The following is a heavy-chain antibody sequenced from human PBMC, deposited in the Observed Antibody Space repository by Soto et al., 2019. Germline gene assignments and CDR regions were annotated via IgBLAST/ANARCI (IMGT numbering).Heavy chain of an antibody. CDR2: INPSGGST. CDR1: GYTFTSYY. CDR3: ARDGGYSSSWYELNYYYYGMDV. Sequence: GASVKVSCKASGYTFTSYYMHWVRQAPGQGLEWMGIINPSGGSTSYAQKFQGRVTMTRDTSTSTVYMELSSLRSEDTAVYYCARDGGYSSSWYELNYYYYGMDVWGQGTTVTVSS. D-gene: IGHD6-13*01. J-gene: IGHJ6*02. V-gene: IGHV1-46*03.